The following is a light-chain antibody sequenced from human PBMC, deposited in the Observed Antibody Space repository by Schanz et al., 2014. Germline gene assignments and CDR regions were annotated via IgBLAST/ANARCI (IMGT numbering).Light chain of an antibody. CDR1: QSVGSY. CDR2: GAS. Sequence: EIVMTQSPATLSVSPGERATLSCRASQSVGSYLAWYQQEPGQAPRLLIYGASTRATGIPARFSGSGSGTDFTLTISRLEPEDFAVYYCQQYGSSPYTFGQGTKLEIK. J-gene: IGKJ2*01. CDR3: QQYGSSPYT. V-gene: IGKV3-20*01.